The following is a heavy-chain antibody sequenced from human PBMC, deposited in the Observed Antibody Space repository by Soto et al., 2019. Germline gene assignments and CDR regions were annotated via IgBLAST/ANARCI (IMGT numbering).Heavy chain of an antibody. D-gene: IGHD3-16*01. CDR2: VDYLGST. V-gene: IGHV4-59*01. CDR1: GGFIDSFY. J-gene: IGHJ5*02. Sequence: QVQLQESGPGLVKPSATLSLTCNVSGGFIDSFYWSWIRQPPGKGLEWIGYVDYLGSTKYNPSLESRLTISVDTSKNQFSLRLNSVTAADTATYYCARAFGSRNWFDPWGRGTLVTVSA. CDR3: ARAFGSRNWFDP.